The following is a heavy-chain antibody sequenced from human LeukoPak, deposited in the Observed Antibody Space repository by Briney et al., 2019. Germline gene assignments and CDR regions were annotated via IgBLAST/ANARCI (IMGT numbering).Heavy chain of an antibody. CDR2: INPNSGGT. D-gene: IGHD3-9*01. V-gene: IGHV1-2*02. Sequence: GASVKVSRKASGYTFTGYYMHWVRQAPGQGLEWMGWINPNSGGTNYAQKFQGRVTMTRDTSISTAYMELSRLRSDDTAGYYCARAKLRYFDWLLASSPYFDYWGQGTLVTVSS. J-gene: IGHJ4*02. CDR1: GYTFTGYY. CDR3: ARAKLRYFDWLLASSPYFDY.